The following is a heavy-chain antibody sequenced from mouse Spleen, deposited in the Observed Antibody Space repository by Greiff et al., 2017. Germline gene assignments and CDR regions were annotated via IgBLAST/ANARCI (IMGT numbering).Heavy chain of an antibody. J-gene: IGHJ2*01. CDR3: ASWGITTGSREGYYFDY. CDR1: GYTFTSYW. CDR2: IDPSDSYT. D-gene: IGHD1-1*01. V-gene: IGHV1-59*01. Sequence: QVQLQQPGAELVRPGTSVKLSCKASGYTFTSYWMHWVKQRPGQGLEWIGVIDPSDSYTNYNQKFKGKATLTVDTSSSTAYMQLSSLTSEDSAVYYCASWGITTGSREGYYFDYWGQGTTLTVSS.